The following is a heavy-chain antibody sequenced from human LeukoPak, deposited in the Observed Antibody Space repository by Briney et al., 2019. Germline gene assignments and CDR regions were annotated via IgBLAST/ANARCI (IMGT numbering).Heavy chain of an antibody. V-gene: IGHV4-38-2*02. CDR2: IHHSGST. CDR1: GYSISSGYY. Sequence: SETLSLTCAVSGYSISSGYYWGWIRQPPGKGLEWIGSIHHSGSTNYNPSLKSRVTISVDTSKNQFSLKLSSVTAADTAVYYCARDRAVTSPYDAFDMWGQGTMVTVSS. CDR3: ARDRAVTSPYDAFDM. J-gene: IGHJ3*02. D-gene: IGHD4-17*01.